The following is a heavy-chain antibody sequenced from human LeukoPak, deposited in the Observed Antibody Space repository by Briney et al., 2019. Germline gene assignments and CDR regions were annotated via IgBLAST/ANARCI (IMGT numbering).Heavy chain of an antibody. CDR1: GYTFTSYG. Sequence: ASVKVSCKASGYTFTSYGISWVRQAPGQGLEWMGWISAYNGNTNYAQKLQGRVTMTTDTSTSTAYMELRSLRSDDTAVYYCARYREYYDILTGYYLGWFDPWGQGTLVTVSS. CDR3: ARYREYYDILTGYYLGWFDP. CDR2: ISAYNGNT. V-gene: IGHV1-18*01. D-gene: IGHD3-9*01. J-gene: IGHJ5*02.